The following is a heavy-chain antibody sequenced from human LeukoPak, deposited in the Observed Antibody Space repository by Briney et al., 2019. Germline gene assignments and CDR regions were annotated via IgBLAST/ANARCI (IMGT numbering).Heavy chain of an antibody. CDR2: INHSGST. Sequence: SETLSLTCAVYGGSFSGYYWSWIRQPPGKGLEWIGEINHSGSTNYNPSLKSRVTISVDTSKNQFSLKLSSVTAADTAVYYCARAGYSYGRWGQGTLVTVSS. J-gene: IGHJ4*02. CDR3: ARAGYSYGR. D-gene: IGHD5-18*01. V-gene: IGHV4-34*01. CDR1: GGSFSGYY.